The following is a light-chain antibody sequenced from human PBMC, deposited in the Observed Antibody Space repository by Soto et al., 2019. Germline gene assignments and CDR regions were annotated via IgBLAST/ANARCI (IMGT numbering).Light chain of an antibody. Sequence: EIVMTQSPATLSVSPGERATLSCRASQSVSSNLAWYQQKPGQAPRLLIYGASTRATGIPARFSGSGSGTEFTLTISSLQSEDFAVYYRKQYNTWPGAFGQGTKLDIK. CDR1: QSVSSN. V-gene: IGKV3-15*01. CDR3: KQYNTWPGA. J-gene: IGKJ1*01. CDR2: GAS.